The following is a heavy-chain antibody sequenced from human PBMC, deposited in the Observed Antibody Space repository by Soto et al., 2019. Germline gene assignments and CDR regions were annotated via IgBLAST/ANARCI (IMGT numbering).Heavy chain of an antibody. CDR2: IITIFGTA. CDR1: GGTFNSYA. CDR3: ARELRITTASPRPYDY. J-gene: IGHJ4*02. D-gene: IGHD6-13*01. Sequence: QVHLMQSGAEVKKPGYSVKVSCKASGGTFNSYAVNWVRQAPGQGLDWMGGIITIFGTANYAQKLQGRVTMTEDDSTSTVYMELSSLRSADTAVFYCARELRITTASPRPYDYRGQGTLVTVSS. V-gene: IGHV1-69*12.